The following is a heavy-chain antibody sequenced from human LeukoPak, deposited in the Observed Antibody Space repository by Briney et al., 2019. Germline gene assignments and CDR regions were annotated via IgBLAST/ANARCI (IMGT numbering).Heavy chain of an antibody. Sequence: PGGSLRLSCAASGFSVSRTYMHWFRRAPGKGLEWVSTLYRDGNTFYADYVRGRFIISRDNSKNTLHLQMNSLRVEDTAVYYCANRDVTYFDYWGQGTLVTVSS. CDR3: ANRDVTYFDY. D-gene: IGHD2-21*02. J-gene: IGHJ4*02. CDR1: GFSVSRTY. CDR2: LYRDGNT. V-gene: IGHV3-53*01.